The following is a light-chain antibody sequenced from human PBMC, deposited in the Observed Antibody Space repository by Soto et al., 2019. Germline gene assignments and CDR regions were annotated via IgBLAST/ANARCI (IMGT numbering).Light chain of an antibody. J-gene: IGKJ1*01. V-gene: IGKV3-11*01. CDR3: QQRHTWPRT. CDR2: EAS. CDR1: QRVSTF. Sequence: DIVWTQSPGTLSLSPGDRATRSCMASQRVSTFLAWYQQRPGQARRLLISEASNRATGIPARFSGSGSGTDFTPTIGSLEPEDFAVYYCQQRHTWPRTFGQGTQVEI.